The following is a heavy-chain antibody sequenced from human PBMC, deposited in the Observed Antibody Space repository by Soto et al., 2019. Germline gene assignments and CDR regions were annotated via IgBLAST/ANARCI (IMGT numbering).Heavy chain of an antibody. Sequence: ASVKVSCKTSGYTFISFGIGWVRQAPGQGLEWMGWISPFNGHTHYAQKFQGRVSLTTDTSTSTAFLELRSLTYDDTAVYYCAREPPRATAGLNYFDPWGQGTLVTVSS. CDR2: ISPFNGHT. D-gene: IGHD6-13*01. CDR3: AREPPRATAGLNYFDP. CDR1: GYTFISFG. J-gene: IGHJ5*02. V-gene: IGHV1-18*01.